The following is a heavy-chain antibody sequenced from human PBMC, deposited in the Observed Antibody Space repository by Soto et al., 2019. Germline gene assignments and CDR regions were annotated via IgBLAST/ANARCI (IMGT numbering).Heavy chain of an antibody. J-gene: IGHJ5*02. CDR2: VYYSGSS. CDR1: GDSRSCGSSC. CDR3: AKLSCTSTTCYLPGSFHP. Sequence: ILSGTCTVFGDSRSCGSSCLSWLRQPPGKGLEWIANVYYSGSSYYNPSLKSRLTISVDTTKNQFSLQLKSMTAADTAVYYCAKLSCTSTTCYLPGSFHPWGQGPMGT. D-gene: IGHD2-2*01. V-gene: IGHV4-31*03.